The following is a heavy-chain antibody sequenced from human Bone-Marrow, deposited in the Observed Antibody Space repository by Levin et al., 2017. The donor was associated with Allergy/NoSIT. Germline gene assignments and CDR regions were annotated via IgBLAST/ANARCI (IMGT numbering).Heavy chain of an antibody. CDR2: ISGTGNTK. CDR1: GFTFSDAY. D-gene: IGHD3-16*01. CDR3: ARHRFLFDS. J-gene: IGHJ4*02. V-gene: IGHV3-11*01. Sequence: KPGGSLRLSCAASGFTFSDAYMSWIRQAPGKGLEWVSYISGTGNTKYYADSVKGRFTISRDIAKNSLYLQMNSLRAEDTAVYYCARHRFLFDSWGQGTLVTVSS.